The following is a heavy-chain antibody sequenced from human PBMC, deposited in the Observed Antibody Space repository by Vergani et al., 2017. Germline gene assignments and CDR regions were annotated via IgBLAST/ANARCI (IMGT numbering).Heavy chain of an antibody. D-gene: IGHD3-16*01. V-gene: IGHV3-74*01. J-gene: IGHJ4*02. CDR3: ARDNWGTPSY. Sequence: EVQLLESGGALVQPGGSLRLSCAASGFTFSTYWMQWVRQAPGKGLVWVSRINPDDSTTNYADSAKGRFTISRDNAKNTLYLQMNSLRVEDTAVYYCARDNWGTPSYWGQGTLVTVSS. CDR2: INPDDSTT. CDR1: GFTFSTYW.